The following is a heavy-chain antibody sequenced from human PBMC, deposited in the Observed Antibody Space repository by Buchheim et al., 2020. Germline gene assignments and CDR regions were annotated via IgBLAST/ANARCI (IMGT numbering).Heavy chain of an antibody. V-gene: IGHV1-8*01. D-gene: IGHD3-3*01. CDR3: ARGSPAEYYDFWSGYRDYYGMDV. CDR1: GYTFTSYD. Sequence: QVQLVQSGAEVKKPGASVKVSCKASGYTFTSYDINWVRQATGQGLEWMGWMNPNSGNTGYAQKFQGRVTMTRNTSISTASMELSSLRSEDTAVYYCARGSPAEYYDFWSGYRDYYGMDVWGQGTT. CDR2: MNPNSGNT. J-gene: IGHJ6*02.